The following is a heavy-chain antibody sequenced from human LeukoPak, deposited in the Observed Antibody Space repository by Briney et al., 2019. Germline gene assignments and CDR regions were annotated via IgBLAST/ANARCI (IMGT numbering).Heavy chain of an antibody. Sequence: GGSLRLSCAASGFTFSSYGMHWVRQAPGKGLEWVSSISSSSSYIYYADSVKGRFTISRDNAKNSLYLQMNSLRAEDTAVYYCARAIFNGDFRFDYWGQGTLVTVSS. D-gene: IGHD4-17*01. CDR1: GFTFSSYG. CDR2: ISSSSSYI. J-gene: IGHJ4*02. V-gene: IGHV3-21*01. CDR3: ARAIFNGDFRFDY.